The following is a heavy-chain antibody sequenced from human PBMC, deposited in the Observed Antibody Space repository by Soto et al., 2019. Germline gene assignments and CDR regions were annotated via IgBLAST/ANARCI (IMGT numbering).Heavy chain of an antibody. D-gene: IGHD1-7*01. CDR1: GGSISSSSYY. CDR2: IYYSGST. CDR3: ARDELLWDAFDI. Sequence: SETLSLTCTVSGGSISSSSYYWGWIRPPPGKGLEGIGSIYYSGSTDYNPSLKSRVTITVDTTKNQFSLKLSSVTAADAAVYYCARDELLWDAFDIWGQGTMVTVSS. J-gene: IGHJ3*02. V-gene: IGHV4-39*02.